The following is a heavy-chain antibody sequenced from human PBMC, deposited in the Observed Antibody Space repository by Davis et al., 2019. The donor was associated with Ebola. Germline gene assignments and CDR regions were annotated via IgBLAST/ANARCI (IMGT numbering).Heavy chain of an antibody. V-gene: IGHV1-2*02. CDR3: ARTVGLGYCSSTSCYPGGMDV. D-gene: IGHD2-2*01. CDR2: INPNSGGT. CDR1: GYTFTGYY. Sequence: ASVKVSCKASGYTFTGYYMHWVRQAPGQGLEWMGWINPNSGGTNYAQKFQGRVTMTRDTSISTAYMELSRLRSDDTAVYYCARTVGLGYCSSTSCYPGGMDVWGKGTTVTVSS. J-gene: IGHJ6*03.